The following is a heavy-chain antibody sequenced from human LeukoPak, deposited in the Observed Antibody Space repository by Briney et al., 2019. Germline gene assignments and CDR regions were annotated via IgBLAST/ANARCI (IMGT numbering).Heavy chain of an antibody. V-gene: IGHV4-30-2*01. CDR3: ARDGGYGHYDY. CDR2: IYHSGRT. D-gene: IGHD5-18*01. Sequence: SQTLSLTCAVSGGSISSGDYSWSWIRQPPGKGLEWIGYIYHSGRTFYNPSLKSRVTISVDTSKNQISLEVPSVTAADTAVYYCARDGGYGHYDYWGRGTLVTVSS. J-gene: IGHJ4*02. CDR1: GGSISSGDYS.